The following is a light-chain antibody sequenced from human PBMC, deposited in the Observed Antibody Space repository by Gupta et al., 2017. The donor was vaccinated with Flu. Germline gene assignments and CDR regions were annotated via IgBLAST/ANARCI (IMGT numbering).Light chain of an antibody. Sequence: PSFLSASVGDRVTITCRASQGISSYLGWYQQKPGEAPKLLIYAASNLQSGVPSRFSGSGSGRQFTLTIGSLQPEDFATYYCQQVNSYPDTFGQGTKLEIK. V-gene: IGKV1-9*01. CDR2: AAS. J-gene: IGKJ2*01. CDR1: QGISSY. CDR3: QQVNSYPDT.